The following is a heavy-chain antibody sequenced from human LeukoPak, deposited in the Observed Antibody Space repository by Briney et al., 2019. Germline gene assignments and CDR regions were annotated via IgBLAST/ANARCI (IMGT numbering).Heavy chain of an antibody. Sequence: GGSLRLSCAASGFTFSDYYMSWIRQAPGKGLEWVSYISSSGSTIYYADSVKGRFTISRDNAKNSLYLQMNSLRAEDTAVYYCARTDPGYSYGYVFAYYFDYWGQGTLVTVSS. CDR1: GFTFSDYY. D-gene: IGHD5-18*01. J-gene: IGHJ4*02. CDR2: ISSSGSTI. V-gene: IGHV3-11*04. CDR3: ARTDPGYSYGYVFAYYFDY.